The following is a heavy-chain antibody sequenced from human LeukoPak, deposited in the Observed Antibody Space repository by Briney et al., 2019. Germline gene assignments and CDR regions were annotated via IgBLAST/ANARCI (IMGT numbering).Heavy chain of an antibody. CDR2: INHSGST. D-gene: IGHD3-10*01. J-gene: IGHJ4*02. CDR1: GGSFSGYY. Sequence: SETLSLTCAVYGGSFSGYYWSWIRQPPGKGLEWIEEINHSGSTNYNPSLKSRVTISVNTSKNQFSLKLSSVTAADTAVYYCARGLFGFDYWGQGTLVTVSS. CDR3: ARGLFGFDY. V-gene: IGHV4-34*01.